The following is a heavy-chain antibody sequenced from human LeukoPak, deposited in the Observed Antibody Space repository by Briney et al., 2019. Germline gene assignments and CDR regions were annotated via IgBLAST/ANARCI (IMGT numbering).Heavy chain of an antibody. CDR1: GGSISNDY. CDR2: IYYTGST. J-gene: IGHJ4*02. D-gene: IGHD5-12*01. CDR3: ARVHYSGYDYYFDY. V-gene: IGHV4-59*08. Sequence: SETLSLTCTVSGGSISNDYWSWIRQPPGKGLECIGYIYYTGSTNYNPSLKSRVTTSVDTSKNQFSLKLSSVTAADTAVYYCARVHYSGYDYYFDYWGQGTLVTVSS.